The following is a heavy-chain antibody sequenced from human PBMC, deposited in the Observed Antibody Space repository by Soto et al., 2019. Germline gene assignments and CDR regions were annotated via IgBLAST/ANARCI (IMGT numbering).Heavy chain of an antibody. CDR3: AHIPNYYQYDWFDP. CDR1: GFSLTTRGVG. J-gene: IGHJ5*02. CDR2: IYWEDDN. V-gene: IGHV2-5*02. Sequence: QITLKESGPTLVKPTQTLTLTCTFSGFSLTTRGVGVGWIRQPPGKTLECRALIYWEDDNRSSPSLQSRLSITQDTSKNQVVLTMNNVDPVDTATYYCAHIPNYYQYDWFDPWGQGTLVSVSS. D-gene: IGHD3-16*01.